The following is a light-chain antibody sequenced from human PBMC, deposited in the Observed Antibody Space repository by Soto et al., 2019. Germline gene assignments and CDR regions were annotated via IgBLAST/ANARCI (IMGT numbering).Light chain of an antibody. J-gene: IGKJ1*01. Sequence: EIVLTQSPGTLSLSPGQRATLSCRASQSFSRTYLAWFQQTPGQPPRLLIYGTSSRATGIPDRFSGGGSGTDFTLTISRLEPEDFAVYYCQHYGSSPPWTFGQGTKVEVK. V-gene: IGKV3-20*01. CDR3: QHYGSSPPWT. CDR2: GTS. CDR1: QSFSRTY.